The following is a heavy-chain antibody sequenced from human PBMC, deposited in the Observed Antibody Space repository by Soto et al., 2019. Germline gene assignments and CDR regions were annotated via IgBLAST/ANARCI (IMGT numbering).Heavy chain of an antibody. D-gene: IGHD2-8*01. J-gene: IGHJ4*02. CDR1: GDSITTNGYY. CDR2: VYSTGST. V-gene: IGHV4-39*01. Sequence: SATLSLTCSVSGDSITTNGYYWGWIRQPPGKGLQWIGNVYSTGSTFSHPSLTSRVFISVDTSKNKFSLRLTSVTAADTAVYYFARSHYTYGLLIAYCGPGIRVTVSS. CDR3: ARSHYTYGLLIAY.